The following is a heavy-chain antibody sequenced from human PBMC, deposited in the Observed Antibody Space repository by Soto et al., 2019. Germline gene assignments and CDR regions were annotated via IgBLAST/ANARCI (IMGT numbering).Heavy chain of an antibody. CDR2: IYYSGST. J-gene: IGHJ6*02. D-gene: IGHD1-26*01. CDR1: GGSISSGGYY. V-gene: IGHV4-31*03. CDR3: ARDRWELLRGYYYGMDV. Sequence: SETLSLTCSVSGGSISSGGYYWSWIRQHPGKGLEWIGYIYYSGSTYYNPSLKSRVTISVDTSKNQFSLKLSSVTAADTAVYYCARDRWELLRGYYYGMDVWGQGTTVTVSS.